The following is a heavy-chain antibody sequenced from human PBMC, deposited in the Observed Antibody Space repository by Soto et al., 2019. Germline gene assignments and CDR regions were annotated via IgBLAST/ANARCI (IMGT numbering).Heavy chain of an antibody. Sequence: QVQLVQSGAEVKKPGASVKISCRASGYSFTSYYIQWVRQAPGHGLEWMGIISPSDTSTRYAQKLQGRVTMTRDTSTSTVYMELNSLRSEDTAIYFCAREGDSSGALDYWGQGTLVTVSS. CDR1: GYSFTSYY. V-gene: IGHV1-46*01. D-gene: IGHD3-22*01. CDR3: AREGDSSGALDY. J-gene: IGHJ4*02. CDR2: ISPSDTST.